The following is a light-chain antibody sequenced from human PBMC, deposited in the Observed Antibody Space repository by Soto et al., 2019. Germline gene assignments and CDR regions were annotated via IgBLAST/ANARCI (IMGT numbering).Light chain of an antibody. J-gene: IGKJ4*01. V-gene: IGKV3-11*01. Sequence: EIVLTQSPATLSLSPGERATLSCRASQSVSNYLAWYQQKPGQAPRLLISDASNRATGIPARVSGSGSGTDFTLTISSLEPEDFALYYCQQRSSWPLTFGGGTKVDIK. CDR3: QQRSSWPLT. CDR2: DAS. CDR1: QSVSNY.